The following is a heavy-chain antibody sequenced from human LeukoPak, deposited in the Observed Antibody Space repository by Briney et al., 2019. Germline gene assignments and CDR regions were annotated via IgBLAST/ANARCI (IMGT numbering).Heavy chain of an antibody. V-gene: IGHV1-69*04. CDR3: ATQHKLELRLSKWFDP. CDR2: IIPIFGVT. J-gene: IGHJ5*02. CDR1: GGTFSNYV. D-gene: IGHD1-7*01. Sequence: SVKVCCKTSGGTFSNYVINWVRQAPGRGLEWMGRIIPIFGVTKYAQKFQGRVTATADTSTSTGYMELSSLRSEDTAVYYCATQHKLELRLSKWFDPWGQGTLVTVSS.